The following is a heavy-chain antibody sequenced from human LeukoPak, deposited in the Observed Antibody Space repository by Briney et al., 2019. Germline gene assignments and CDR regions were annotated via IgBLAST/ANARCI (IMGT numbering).Heavy chain of an antibody. CDR2: INPNSGGT. D-gene: IGHD2-2*01. J-gene: IGHJ3*02. Sequence: ASVKVSCKASGGTFSSYAISWVRQAPGQGLEWMGWINPNSGGTNYAQKFRGWVTMTRDTSISTAYMELSRLRSDDTAVYYCARGGELTSFYDAFDIWGQGTMVTVSS. CDR3: ARGGELTSFYDAFDI. CDR1: GGTFSSYA. V-gene: IGHV1-2*04.